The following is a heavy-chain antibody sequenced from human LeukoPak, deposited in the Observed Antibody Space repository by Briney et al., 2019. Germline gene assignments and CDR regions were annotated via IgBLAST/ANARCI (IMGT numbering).Heavy chain of an antibody. CDR1: GYSFISYW. J-gene: IGHJ4*02. CDR3: ARQNSGYSSGWYFDY. CDR2: IYPGDSDT. V-gene: IGHV5-51*01. Sequence: GESLKISCKGSGYSFISYWIGWVRQMPGKGLEWMGIIYPGDSDTRYSPSFQGQVTISADKSISTAYLQWSSLKASDTAMYYCARQNSGYSSGWYFDYWGQGTLVTVSS. D-gene: IGHD6-19*01.